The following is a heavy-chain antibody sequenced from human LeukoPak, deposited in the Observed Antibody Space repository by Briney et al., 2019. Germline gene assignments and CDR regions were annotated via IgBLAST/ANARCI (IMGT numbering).Heavy chain of an antibody. Sequence: GGSLRLSCAASGFTFSSYSLNWVRQAPGKGLEWVSSISTSSSYIYYADSVKGRFTISRDNAKNSLYLQMNSLRAEDTAVYYCARDAYYDFWSGYPRYFDYWGQGTLVTVSS. CDR2: ISTSSSYI. CDR1: GFTFSSYS. CDR3: ARDAYYDFWSGYPRYFDY. J-gene: IGHJ4*02. D-gene: IGHD3-3*01. V-gene: IGHV3-21*01.